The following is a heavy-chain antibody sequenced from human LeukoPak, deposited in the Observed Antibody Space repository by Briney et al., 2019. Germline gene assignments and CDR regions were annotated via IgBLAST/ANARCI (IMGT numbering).Heavy chain of an antibody. CDR2: ISGSGYPI. J-gene: IGHJ4*02. Sequence: GGSLRLSCTASGFTFSNYEMNWVRQAPGKGPEWVSYISGSGYPIYYADSVKGRFTISRDNAKNSLYLQMNSLRDEDTAVYYCAILQGAVAHFDYWGQGTLVTVSS. CDR3: AILQGAVAHFDY. V-gene: IGHV3-48*03. CDR1: GFTFSNYE. D-gene: IGHD6-19*01.